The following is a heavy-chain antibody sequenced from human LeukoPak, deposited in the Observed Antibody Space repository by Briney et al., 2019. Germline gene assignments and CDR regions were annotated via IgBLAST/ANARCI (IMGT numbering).Heavy chain of an antibody. V-gene: IGHV1-69*04. J-gene: IGHJ4*02. CDR1: GGTFSSYA. CDR3: ARELAAAQNDY. CDR2: IIPILGIA. D-gene: IGHD6-13*01. Sequence: SVKVSCKASGGTFSSYAISWVRQAPGQGLEWMGRIIPILGIANYAQKFQGRVTITADKSTSTAYIELRSLRSDDTAVYYCARELAAAQNDYWGQGTLVTVSS.